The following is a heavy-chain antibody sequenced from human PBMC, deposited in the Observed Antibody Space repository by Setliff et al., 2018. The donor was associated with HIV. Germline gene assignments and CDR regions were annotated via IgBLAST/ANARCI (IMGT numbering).Heavy chain of an antibody. CDR3: ASGWIEQQLVWNY. CDR1: GYTFTSYD. Sequence: ASVKVSCKASGYTFTSYDINWVRQATGQGLEWMGWMNPNSGNTGYAQRFQGRLTMTRNTSISTAYMEVSSLRSEDTAVYYCASGWIEQQLVWNYWGQGTLVTVSS. CDR2: MNPNSGNT. J-gene: IGHJ4*02. V-gene: IGHV1-8*02. D-gene: IGHD6-13*01.